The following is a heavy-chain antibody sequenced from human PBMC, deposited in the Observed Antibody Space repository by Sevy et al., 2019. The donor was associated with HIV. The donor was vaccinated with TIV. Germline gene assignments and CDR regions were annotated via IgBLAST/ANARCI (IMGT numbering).Heavy chain of an antibody. CDR1: GGSISSYY. J-gene: IGHJ5*02. CDR2: IYYSGST. V-gene: IGHV4-59*13. D-gene: IGHD3-10*01. Sequence: SETLSLTCTVSGGSISSYYWSWIRQPPGKGLEWIGYIYYSGSTNYNPSLKSRVTISVNTSKNQFSLKLSSVNAADTAVYYCARPYGSGSYEWFSWFDPWGQGTLVTVSS. CDR3: ARPYGSGSYEWFSWFDP.